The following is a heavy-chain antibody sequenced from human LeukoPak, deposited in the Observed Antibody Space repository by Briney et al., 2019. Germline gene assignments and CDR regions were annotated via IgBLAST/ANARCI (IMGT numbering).Heavy chain of an antibody. Sequence: GGSLRLSCAASGFTFSKAWMIWVRQAPGKGLEWVARIKTKSEGGTTDYAAPVKGRFTISGDDSKNTLYLQMNSLKTEDTAVYYCTSSGSRWDYFDYWGQGILATVSS. D-gene: IGHD4-23*01. J-gene: IGHJ4*02. CDR2: IKTKSEGGTT. CDR1: GFTFSKAW. V-gene: IGHV3-15*05. CDR3: TSSGSRWDYFDY.